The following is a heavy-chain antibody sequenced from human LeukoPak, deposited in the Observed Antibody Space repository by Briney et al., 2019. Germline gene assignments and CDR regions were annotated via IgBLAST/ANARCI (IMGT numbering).Heavy chain of an antibody. V-gene: IGHV3-7*01. CDR1: QFTFINYG. J-gene: IGHJ4*02. CDR2: TSQDGTSN. Sequence: GGSLRPSAEAPQFTFINYGISWVRQAQGKGLNRVAPTSQDGTSNYYVDSVKGRFTISRDNAENSLYPQMDSLRTEDTAVYYCATTVPGYPDDYFDNWGQGTLVTVSS. D-gene: IGHD6-19*01. CDR3: ATTVPGYPDDYFDN.